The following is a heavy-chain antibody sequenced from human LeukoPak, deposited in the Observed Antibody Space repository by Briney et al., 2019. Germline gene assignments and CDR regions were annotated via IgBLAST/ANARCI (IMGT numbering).Heavy chain of an antibody. CDR3: ARSNQADDY. D-gene: IGHD4-11*01. CDR1: GFAFSSYW. V-gene: IGHV3-74*01. J-gene: IGHJ4*02. Sequence: QPGGSLRLSCAASGFAFSSYWMHWVRQVPGKGLVWVSRINPGGGSTAYADSVKGRFTISRDNAKNTLYLQMNSLRAEDTAVYYCARSNQADDYWGQGTLVTVSS. CDR2: INPGGGST.